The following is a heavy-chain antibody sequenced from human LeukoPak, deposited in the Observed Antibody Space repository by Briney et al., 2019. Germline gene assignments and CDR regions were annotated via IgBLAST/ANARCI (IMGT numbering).Heavy chain of an antibody. CDR2: MNTKSGNT. Sequence: ASAKVSCKTSGYTFTNSNINSGRLATGQRLEWIGWMNTKSGNTGYAQKFQGRVTITRDPSISTAYMELSSLRSGDTAVYYCTRVGDYYGSGNFDYWGEGTLVTVSS. CDR1: GYTFTNSN. D-gene: IGHD3-10*01. V-gene: IGHV1-8*03. J-gene: IGHJ4*02. CDR3: TRVGDYYGSGNFDY.